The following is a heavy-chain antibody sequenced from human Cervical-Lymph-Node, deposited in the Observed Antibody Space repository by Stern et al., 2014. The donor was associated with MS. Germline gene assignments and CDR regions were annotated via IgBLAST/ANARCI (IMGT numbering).Heavy chain of an antibody. J-gene: IGHJ4*02. D-gene: IGHD4-17*01. CDR2: INTYSGGT. CDR3: ARRVTRNNFDS. V-gene: IGHV1-2*06. CDR1: GYNFTNYY. Sequence: VQLVQSGAEVKKPGASMKVSCKASGYNFTNYYIHWVRQAPGQGLEWMGRINTYSGGTKYAQKFQGRVTLTRDTSVSTAYMEVSRLMADDTAVYYCARRVTRNNFDSWGQGTLIIVSS.